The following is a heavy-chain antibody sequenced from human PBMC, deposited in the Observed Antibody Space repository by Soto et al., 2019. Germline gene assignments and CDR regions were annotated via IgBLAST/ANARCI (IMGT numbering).Heavy chain of an antibody. CDR1: EFTFSNYG. J-gene: IGHJ6*02. V-gene: IGHV3-23*01. Sequence: GGSLRLSCEASEFTFSNYGMSWVRQAPGKGLEWVSAIAGSGGGANYADSVKGRFTISRDNSQNTLYLQMNNLRAEDTAVYYCAKGRSTIITRSWMDVWGQGTTVTVSS. D-gene: IGHD4-4*01. CDR3: AKGRSTIITRSWMDV. CDR2: IAGSGGGA.